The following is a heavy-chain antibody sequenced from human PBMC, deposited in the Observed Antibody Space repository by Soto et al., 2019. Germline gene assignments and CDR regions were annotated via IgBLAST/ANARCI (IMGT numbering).Heavy chain of an antibody. D-gene: IGHD2-15*01. J-gene: IGHJ5*02. Sequence: QVQLQESGPGLMKPSQTLSLTCTVSGGSISSVDYYWSWIRQPPGKGLEWIGYIYYSGRAYYTPSLKSRVTISVDTSKNQFSLKLSSVTAADTAVYYCARVTIGYCSGGTCYSSFRFDPWGQGTLVTASS. V-gene: IGHV4-30-4*01. CDR3: ARVTIGYCSGGTCYSSFRFDP. CDR1: GGSISSVDYY. CDR2: IYYSGRA.